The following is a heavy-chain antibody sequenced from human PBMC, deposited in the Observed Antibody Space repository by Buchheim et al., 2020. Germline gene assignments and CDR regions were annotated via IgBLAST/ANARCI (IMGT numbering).Heavy chain of an antibody. D-gene: IGHD2-2*01. CDR2: ISGSGGST. CDR3: AKALGDCSSTSCYGMDV. J-gene: IGHJ6*02. V-gene: IGHV3-23*01. CDR1: GFTLSSYA. Sequence: EVQLLESGGGLVQPGGSLRLSCAASGFTLSSYAMSWVRQAPGKGLEWVSAISGSGGSTYYADSVKGRFTISRDNSKNTLYLQMNSLRAEDTAVYYCAKALGDCSSTSCYGMDVWGQGTT.